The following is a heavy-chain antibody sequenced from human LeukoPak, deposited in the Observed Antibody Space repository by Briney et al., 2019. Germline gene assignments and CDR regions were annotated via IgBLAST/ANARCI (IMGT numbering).Heavy chain of an antibody. D-gene: IGHD3-9*01. V-gene: IGHV1-69*13. J-gene: IGHJ4*02. CDR2: YIPIFGTA. Sequence: SVKISCKASGGTSSTYAISWVRQAHGQGPEWMRAYIPIFGTANYAQKFQRRVTITADESTSTAYIELSSLRSEDTGVYYCARGGVRYFVWLLPLRPLDYWGQGTLVTGSS. CDR1: GGTSSTYA. CDR3: ARGGVRYFVWLLPLRPLDY.